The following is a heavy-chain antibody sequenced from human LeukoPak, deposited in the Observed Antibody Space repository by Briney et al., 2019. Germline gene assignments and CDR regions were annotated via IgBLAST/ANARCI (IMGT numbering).Heavy chain of an antibody. J-gene: IGHJ6*03. CDR2: VNLSVGKT. CDR3: ARDAYPDSSGYYFSQNYYYYYMDV. CDR1: GYTFTNFY. D-gene: IGHD3-22*01. Sequence: HGASVKVSCKASGYTFTNFYIHWVRQAPGQGLEWMGIVNLSVGKTNYAQKFQGRVTMTRDMSASTVYMELSSLRSEDTAVYYCARDAYPDSSGYYFSQNYYYYYMDVWGKGTTVTVSS. V-gene: IGHV1-46*01.